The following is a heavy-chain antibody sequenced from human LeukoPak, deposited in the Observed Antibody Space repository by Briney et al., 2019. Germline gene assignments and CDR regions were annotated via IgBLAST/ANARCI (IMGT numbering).Heavy chain of an antibody. CDR3: AKKARGVIIRVFAFDI. D-gene: IGHD3-10*01. Sequence: GGSLRLSCAASGFTFSSYAMSWVRQAPGKGLEWVSAISGSGGSTYYADSVKGRFTISRDNSKNTLYLQMNSLRAEDTAVYYCAKKARGVIIRVFAFDIWGQGTMVTVSS. CDR1: GFTFSSYA. V-gene: IGHV3-23*01. CDR2: ISGSGGST. J-gene: IGHJ3*02.